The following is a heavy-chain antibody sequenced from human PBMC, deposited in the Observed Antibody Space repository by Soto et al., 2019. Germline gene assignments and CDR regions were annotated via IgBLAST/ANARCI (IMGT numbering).Heavy chain of an antibody. Sequence: QVQLVESGGGVVQPGRSLRLSCAASGCTFSSHAMNWVRQAPGKGLEWVALIWNAGNNKYYADAGSVKGRFTISRDNSRNTRYLEMNSVRADDTGVYYCARGPDYSNFGYFDYWGQGTLVTVSS. V-gene: IGHV3-33*01. CDR3: ARGPDYSNFGYFDY. D-gene: IGHD4-4*01. J-gene: IGHJ4*02. CDR1: GCTFSSHA. CDR2: IWNAGNNK.